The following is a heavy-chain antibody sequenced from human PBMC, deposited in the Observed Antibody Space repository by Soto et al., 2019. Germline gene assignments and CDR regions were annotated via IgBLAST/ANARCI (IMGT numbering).Heavy chain of an antibody. CDR1: GGSFSNYY. CDR2: IYPTGST. D-gene: IGHD2-2*01. CDR3: ATGRSEVVPGAMDT. J-gene: IGHJ5*02. V-gene: IGHV4-4*07. Sequence: QVQLQESGPGLVKPSETLSLSCTVSGGSFSNYYCNWVRKSAGKGLEWIGRIYPTGSTTYNPSLKSRLTMSVDTSKNQFSLRLTSMTAADTAVYYCATGRSEVVPGAMDTWGQGTLVTVSS.